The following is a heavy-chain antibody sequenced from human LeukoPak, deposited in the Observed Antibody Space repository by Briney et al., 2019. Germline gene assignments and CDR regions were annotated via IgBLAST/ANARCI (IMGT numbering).Heavy chain of an antibody. D-gene: IGHD3-10*01. J-gene: IGHJ4*02. Sequence: SETLSLTCTVSGGSISSYYWSWVRQPPGKGLEWIGSIYYSGSTYYNPSLKSRVTISVDTSKNQFSLKLSSVTAADTAVYYCARLSDYGSGSYPFDYWGQGTLVTVSS. CDR2: IYYSGST. V-gene: IGHV4-59*05. CDR1: GGSISSYY. CDR3: ARLSDYGSGSYPFDY.